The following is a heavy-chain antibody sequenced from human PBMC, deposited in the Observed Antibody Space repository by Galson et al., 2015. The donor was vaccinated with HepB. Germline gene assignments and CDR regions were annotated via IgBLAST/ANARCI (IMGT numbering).Heavy chain of an antibody. CDR1: GSTFSNAW. CDR3: TSITMIVVGYDAFDI. D-gene: IGHD3-22*01. J-gene: IGHJ3*02. Sequence: SLRLSCAASGSTFSNAWMSWVRQAPGKGLEWVGRIKSKTDGGTTDYAAPVKGRFTISRDDSKNTLYLQMNSLKTEDTAVYYCTSITMIVVGYDAFDIWGQGTMVTVSS. V-gene: IGHV3-15*01. CDR2: IKSKTDGGTT.